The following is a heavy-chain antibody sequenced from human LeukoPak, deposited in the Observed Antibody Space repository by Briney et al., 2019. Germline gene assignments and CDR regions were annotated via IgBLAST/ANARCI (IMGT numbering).Heavy chain of an antibody. CDR1: GFTFSTYA. J-gene: IGHJ4*02. Sequence: GGSLRLSCAASGFTFSTYAMSWVRQAPGKGLEWVSTISGSGGITYYAGSVKGRFTISRDNSNNTLYLQMNSLRAEDTAVYYCAKVGLRSGGDYWGQGTLVTVSS. V-gene: IGHV3-23*01. D-gene: IGHD3-16*01. CDR2: ISGSGGIT. CDR3: AKVGLRSGGDY.